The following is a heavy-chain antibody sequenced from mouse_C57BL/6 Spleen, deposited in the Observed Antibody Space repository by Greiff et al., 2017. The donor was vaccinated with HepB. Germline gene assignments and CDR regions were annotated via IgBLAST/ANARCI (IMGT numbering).Heavy chain of an antibody. D-gene: IGHD3-2*02. Sequence: VQLQQSGTELVKPGASVKLSCKASGYTFTSYWMHWVKQRPGQGLEWIGNINPSNGGTNYNEKFKSKATLTVDKSSSTAYMQLSSLTSEYSAVYYCAGPDSSGFAWFAYWGQGTLVTVSA. V-gene: IGHV1-53*01. J-gene: IGHJ3*01. CDR2: INPSNGGT. CDR3: AGPDSSGFAWFAY. CDR1: GYTFTSYW.